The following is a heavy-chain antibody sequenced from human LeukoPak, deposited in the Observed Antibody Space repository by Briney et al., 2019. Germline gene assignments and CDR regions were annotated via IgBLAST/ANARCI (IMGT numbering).Heavy chain of an antibody. CDR3: ARLRFLEWLLRYYYYMDV. Sequence: SETLSLTCAVYGGSFSSYYWSWIRQPPGQGLEWIGEINHSGSTNYNPSLKSRVTISVDTSKNQFSLKLSSATAADTAVYYCARLRFLEWLLRYYYYMDVWGKGTTVTVSS. CDR2: INHSGST. V-gene: IGHV4-34*01. J-gene: IGHJ6*03. D-gene: IGHD3-3*01. CDR1: GGSFSSYY.